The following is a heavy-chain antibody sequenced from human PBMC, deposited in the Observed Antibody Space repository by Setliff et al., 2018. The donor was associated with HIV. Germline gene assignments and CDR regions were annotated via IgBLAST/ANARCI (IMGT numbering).Heavy chain of an antibody. CDR2: ISYDGSRI. J-gene: IGHJ3*02. V-gene: IGHV3-30*07. D-gene: IGHD1-26*01. CDR1: GFTFSSFA. Sequence: GGSLRLSCVASGFTFSSFAMHWVRQAPGKGLEWVSVISYDGSRISYADTVKGRFTISRDDSKNTLFLQLNTLRAEDTAVYYCARNTDVDSVYRPFHIWGQGTMVTVSS. CDR3: ARNTDVDSVYRPFHI.